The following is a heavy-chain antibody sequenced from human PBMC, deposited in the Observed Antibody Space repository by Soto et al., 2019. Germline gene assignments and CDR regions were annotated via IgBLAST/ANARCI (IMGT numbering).Heavy chain of an antibody. J-gene: IGHJ6*02. CDR1: GFTFSNYA. V-gene: IGHV3-23*01. CDR3: TSTIFGVVIPGGYYYGMDV. CDR2: ISGSGGST. Sequence: GGSLRLSCAASGFTFSNYAMSWVRQAPGKGLELVSVISGSGGSTYYADSVKGRFTISRDNSKNTLYLQMNSLRAEDTAVYYCTSTIFGVVIPGGYYYGMDVWGQGTTVTVSS. D-gene: IGHD3-3*01.